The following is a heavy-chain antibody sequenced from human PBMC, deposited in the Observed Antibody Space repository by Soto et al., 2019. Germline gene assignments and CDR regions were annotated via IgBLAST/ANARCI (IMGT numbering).Heavy chain of an antibody. V-gene: IGHV3-49*03. CDR3: TAQLRITMVRGVIPYGVDV. CDR1: GYTSGDHA. D-gene: IGHD3-10*01. CDR2: VCSGAFGGRT. J-gene: IGHJ6*02. Sequence: GGTLRLSYTASGYTSGDHATSWFRQAPGKGLEWVGFVCSGAFGGRTECAASVEGRFTISRDDSKSIAYLQMNSLKTEDTAVYYCTAQLRITMVRGVIPYGVDVWGQGTTVTVSS.